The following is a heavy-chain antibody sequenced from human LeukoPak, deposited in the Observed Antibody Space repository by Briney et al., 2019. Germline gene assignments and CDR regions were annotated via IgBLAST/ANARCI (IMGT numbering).Heavy chain of an antibody. D-gene: IGHD3-3*01. CDR1: GASISSHY. CDR2: IYNTGST. CDR3: ARGGKLDFWSGYPESYYMDV. Sequence: SETLSLTCNVSGASISSHYWNWIRQPAGKELEWIGRIYNTGSTNYNPSLKSRVTISVDTSKNQFSLKLSSVTAADTAVYYCARGGKLDFWSGYPESYYMDVWGKGTTVTVSS. J-gene: IGHJ6*03. V-gene: IGHV4-4*07.